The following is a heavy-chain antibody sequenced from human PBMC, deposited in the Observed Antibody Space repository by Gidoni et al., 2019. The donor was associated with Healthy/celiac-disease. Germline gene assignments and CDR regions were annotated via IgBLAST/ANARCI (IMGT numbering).Heavy chain of an antibody. J-gene: IGHJ6*02. V-gene: IGHV3-33*01. CDR2: IWYDGSNK. Sequence: PGKGLEWVAVIWYDGSNKYYADSVKGRFTISRDNSKNTLYLQMNSLRAEDTAVYYCARDIGLRFLEWAYGMDVWGQGTTVPVSS. D-gene: IGHD3-3*01. CDR3: ARDIGLRFLEWAYGMDV.